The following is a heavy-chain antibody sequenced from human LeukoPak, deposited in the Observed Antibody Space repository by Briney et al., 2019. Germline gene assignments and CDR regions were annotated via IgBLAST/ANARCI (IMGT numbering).Heavy chain of an antibody. V-gene: IGHV4-61*01. CDR2: IYYSGST. CDR1: GGSVSSGSYY. D-gene: IGHD2-15*01. CDR3: ARALLGGGSLDY. J-gene: IGHJ4*02. Sequence: SETLSLTCTVSGGSVSSGSYYWIWIRQPPGKGLEWIGYIYYSGSTNYNPSLKSRVTISVDTSKNQFSLKLSSVTAADTAVYYCARALLGGGSLDYWGQGTLVTVSS.